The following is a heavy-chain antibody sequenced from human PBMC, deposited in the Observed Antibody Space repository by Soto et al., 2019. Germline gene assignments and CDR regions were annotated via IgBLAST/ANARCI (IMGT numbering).Heavy chain of an antibody. V-gene: IGHV3-30*18. J-gene: IGHJ6*02. Sequence: PGGSLRLSCAASGFTFSSYGMHWVRQAPGKGLEWVAVISYDGSNKYYADSVKGRFTISRDNSKNTLYLQMNSPRAEDTAVYYCAKDQVLRFWEWSPRGMDVWGQGTTVTVSS. CDR3: AKDQVLRFWEWSPRGMDV. CDR1: GFTFSSYG. CDR2: ISYDGSNK. D-gene: IGHD3-3*01.